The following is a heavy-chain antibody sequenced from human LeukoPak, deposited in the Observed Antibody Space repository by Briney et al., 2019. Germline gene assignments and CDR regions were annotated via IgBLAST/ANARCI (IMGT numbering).Heavy chain of an antibody. D-gene: IGHD6-6*01. CDR2: IKSKTDGGTT. J-gene: IGHJ1*01. CDR3: TESSSSPPAEYFQH. Sequence: GGSLRLSCAASGFTFSNAWMSWVRQAPGKGLEWVGRIKSKTDGGTTDYAAPVKVRFTISRDDSKNTLYLQMNSLKTEDTAVYYCTESSSSPPAEYFQHWGQGTLVTVSS. CDR1: GFTFSNAW. V-gene: IGHV3-15*01.